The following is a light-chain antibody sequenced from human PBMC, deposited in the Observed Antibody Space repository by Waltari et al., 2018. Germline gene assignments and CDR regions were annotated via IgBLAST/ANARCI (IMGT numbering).Light chain of an antibody. CDR2: KAS. J-gene: IGKJ4*01. CDR3: QQYNSYSLLT. CDR1: QSISNW. V-gene: IGKV1-5*03. Sequence: DIQMTQSPSTLSASVGDRFTITCRASQSISNWLSWYQQKPGKAPKLLIYKASTLESGVPSRFIGSGSATEFTLTISSLQPDDFATYYCQQYNSYSLLTFGGGTKVEIK.